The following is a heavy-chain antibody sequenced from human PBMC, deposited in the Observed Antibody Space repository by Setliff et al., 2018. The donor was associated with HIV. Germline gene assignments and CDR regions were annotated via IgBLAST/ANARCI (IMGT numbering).Heavy chain of an antibody. V-gene: IGHV3-9*01. J-gene: IGHJ6*03. CDR3: VKDASVSATNFYYFDV. CDR2: ISWFGRDI. Sequence: SLRLSCETSGFPFDNFGFHWVRQAPGKGLEWVSTISWFGRDIYYADSVRGRFTFSRDSAKNSLHLQMNSLKLEDTATYFCVKDASVSATNFYYFDVWGKGTTVTAP. CDR1: GFPFDNFG.